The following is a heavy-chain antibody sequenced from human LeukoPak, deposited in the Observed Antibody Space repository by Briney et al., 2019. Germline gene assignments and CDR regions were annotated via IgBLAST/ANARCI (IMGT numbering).Heavy chain of an antibody. V-gene: IGHV3-33*01. CDR3: ARDGGTYPNFLLDS. D-gene: IGHD1-26*01. Sequence: PGRSLRLSCAASGFTFSSYGMHWVRHAPGKGLEGVAVIWYDGSKKYYADSVKGRFIISRDDSKNTLYLQMNSLRAEDTAVYYCARDGGTYPNFLLDSWGQGTLVTVSS. CDR2: IWYDGSKK. J-gene: IGHJ4*02. CDR1: GFTFSSYG.